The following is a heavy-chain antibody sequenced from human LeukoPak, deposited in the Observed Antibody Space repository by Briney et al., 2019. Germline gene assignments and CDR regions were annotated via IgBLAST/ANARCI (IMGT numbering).Heavy chain of an antibody. Sequence: GGSLRLSCTASGFTFSIYAMSWVRQAPGKRLEWVSAISGSDAGTYYADFVKGRFTISRDNSKNTLYLQMNSLRAEDTAVYYCAKEGAPSGSYSYYFDYWGQGTLVTVSS. CDR1: GFTFSIYA. D-gene: IGHD1-26*01. CDR2: ISGSDAGT. CDR3: AKEGAPSGSYSYYFDY. J-gene: IGHJ4*02. V-gene: IGHV3-23*01.